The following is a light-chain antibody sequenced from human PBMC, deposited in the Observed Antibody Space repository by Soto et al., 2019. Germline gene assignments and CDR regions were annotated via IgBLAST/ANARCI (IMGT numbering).Light chain of an antibody. V-gene: IGKV1-5*01. Sequence: DIQMTQSPSTLSASVGDRVTITCRASQSISSWLAWYQQKPGKAPKLLIYDASSLESGVPSRFSGSGSGTKFTLTFSSLQPDDFAPYYCQQYKSYWTFGQGTRVDI. CDR2: DAS. CDR1: QSISSW. J-gene: IGKJ1*01. CDR3: QQYKSYWT.